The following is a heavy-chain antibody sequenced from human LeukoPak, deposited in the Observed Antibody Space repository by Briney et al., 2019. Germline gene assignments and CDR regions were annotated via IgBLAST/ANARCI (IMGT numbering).Heavy chain of an antibody. D-gene: IGHD3-9*01. CDR1: GDSISPFY. J-gene: IGHJ3*02. Sequence: KPSETLSLTCTVSGDSISPFYWSWVRQPPGKGLEWIRHNFHSGTTTDKYSPALKTRFTISVDASRTQFSLQLSSVTSADTAIYYCARGRGAVYYGILTGYYDAFDIWGHGTMVTVSS. V-gene: IGHV4-59*01. CDR3: ARGRGAVYYGILTGYYDAFDI. CDR2: NFHSGTTTD.